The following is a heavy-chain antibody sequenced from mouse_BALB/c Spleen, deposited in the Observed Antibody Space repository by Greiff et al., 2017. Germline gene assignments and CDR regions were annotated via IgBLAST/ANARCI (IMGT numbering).Heavy chain of an antibody. V-gene: IGHV1S137*01. D-gene: IGHD1-1*02. Sequence: QVQLQQSGAELVRPGVSVKISCKGSGYTFTDYAMHWVKQSHAKSLEWIGVISTYYGDASYNQKFKGKATMTVDKSSSTAYMELARLTSEDSAIYYCARGGNYAMDYGGQGTSVTVSS. J-gene: IGHJ4*01. CDR2: ISTYYGDA. CDR3: ARGGNYAMDY. CDR1: GYTFTDYA.